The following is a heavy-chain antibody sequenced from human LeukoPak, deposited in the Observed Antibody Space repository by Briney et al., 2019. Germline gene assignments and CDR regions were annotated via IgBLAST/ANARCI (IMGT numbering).Heavy chain of an antibody. D-gene: IGHD1-14*01. CDR1: GGSISSYY. CDR3: ARDLYDDNRCFDF. Sequence: SETLSLTCTVSGGSISSYYWSWIRQPPGKGLEWIGYIYYSGSTNYSPSLKSRVTISVDTSKNQFSLKLSSVTAADTAVYYCARDLYDDNRCFDFWGQGILVTVSS. J-gene: IGHJ4*02. V-gene: IGHV4-59*01. CDR2: IYYSGST.